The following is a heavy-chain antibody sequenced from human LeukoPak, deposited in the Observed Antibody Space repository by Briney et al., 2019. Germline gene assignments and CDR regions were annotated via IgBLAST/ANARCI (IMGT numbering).Heavy chain of an antibody. CDR1: GYTLTELS. V-gene: IGHV1-24*01. Sequence: ASVKVSCKVSGYTLTELSMHWVRQAPGKGLGWMGGFDPEDGETIYAQKFQGRVTMTEDTPTDTAYMELSSLRSEDTAVYYCATSCSGGSCYSFGYWGQGTLVTVSS. J-gene: IGHJ4*02. D-gene: IGHD2-15*01. CDR3: ATSCSGGSCYSFGY. CDR2: FDPEDGET.